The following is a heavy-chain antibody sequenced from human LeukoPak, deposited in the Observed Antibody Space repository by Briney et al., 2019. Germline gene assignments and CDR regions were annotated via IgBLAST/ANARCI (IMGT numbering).Heavy chain of an antibody. Sequence: GGSLRPSCAASGNYWMHWVRQAPGKGLVWVSHINSDGSWTSYADSVKGRFTISKGNAKNTVYLQMNSLRAEDTAVYYCARDAVDTANAVWGQGTTVTVSS. CDR1: GNYW. CDR3: ARDAVDTANAV. CDR2: INSDGSWT. J-gene: IGHJ6*02. D-gene: IGHD5-18*01. V-gene: IGHV3-74*01.